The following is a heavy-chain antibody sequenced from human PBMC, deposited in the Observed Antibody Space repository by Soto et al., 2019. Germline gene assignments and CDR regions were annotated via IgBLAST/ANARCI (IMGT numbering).Heavy chain of an antibody. Sequence: QVQLQESGPGLVKPSQTLSLTCTVSGDSISGGGYYWGWVRQRPGKGLEWIGCIYHSGGTHYNPSLKSRLTMSVDKSKNQFSLRLASVTAADTAVYYCARDNRITVNPANVAYGIDVWGQGTTVTVSS. CDR3: ARDNRITVNPANVAYGIDV. J-gene: IGHJ6*02. V-gene: IGHV4-31*03. CDR2: IYHSGGT. CDR1: GDSISGGGYY. D-gene: IGHD1-20*01.